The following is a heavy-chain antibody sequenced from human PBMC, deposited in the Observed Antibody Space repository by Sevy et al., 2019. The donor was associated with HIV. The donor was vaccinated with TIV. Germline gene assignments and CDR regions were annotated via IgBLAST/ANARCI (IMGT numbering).Heavy chain of an antibody. V-gene: IGHV3-48*02. CDR1: GFTFSSYS. CDR3: ARDKRSVVGATTYYFDY. D-gene: IGHD1-26*01. CDR2: ISSSSSTI. Sequence: GGSLRLSCAASGFTFSSYSMNWVRQAPGKGLEWVSYISSSSSTIYYADSVKGRFTISRDNAKNSLYLQMNSLRDEDTAVYYCARDKRSVVGATTYYFDYWGQGTLVIVSS. J-gene: IGHJ4*02.